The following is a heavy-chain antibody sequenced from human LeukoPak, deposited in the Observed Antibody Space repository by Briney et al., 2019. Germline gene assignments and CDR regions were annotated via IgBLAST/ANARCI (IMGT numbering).Heavy chain of an antibody. Sequence: GESLKISCKGSGYSFTSYWIGWVRQMPGKGLEWMGIIYPGDSDTRYNPSFQGQVTISADNSIDTAYLQWSSLKSSDTAIYYCARSGSPSNWLDPWGQGTLVTVSS. J-gene: IGHJ5*02. D-gene: IGHD2-15*01. CDR1: GYSFTSYW. CDR2: IYPGDSDT. CDR3: ARSGSPSNWLDP. V-gene: IGHV5-51*01.